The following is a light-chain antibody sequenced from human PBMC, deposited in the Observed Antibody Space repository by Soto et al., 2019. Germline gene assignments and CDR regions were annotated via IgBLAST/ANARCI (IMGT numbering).Light chain of an antibody. CDR2: GAS. CDR3: QHYNNWPPDYT. V-gene: IGKV3-15*01. CDR1: QSIRSY. Sequence: VMTQSPATLSVAPGETATLACRASQSIRSYLAWYQQKPGQAPRLLLYGASMRATGVPTRFSGSGSGTEFTLTISSLQSEDFAVYYCQHYNNWPPDYTFGQGTKVEIK. J-gene: IGKJ2*01.